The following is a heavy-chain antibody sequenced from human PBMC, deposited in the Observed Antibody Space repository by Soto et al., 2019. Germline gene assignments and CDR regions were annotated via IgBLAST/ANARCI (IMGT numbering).Heavy chain of an antibody. J-gene: IGHJ4*02. Sequence: GASVKVSCKASGGTFSSYAISWVRQAPGQGLEWMGGIIPIFGTANYAQKFQGRVTITADESTSTAYMELSSLRSEDTAVYYCAAMDYYDSSGYYRNEYYFDYWGQGTLVTVSS. CDR1: GGTFSSYA. D-gene: IGHD3-22*01. CDR3: AAMDYYDSSGYYRNEYYFDY. CDR2: IIPIFGTA. V-gene: IGHV1-69*13.